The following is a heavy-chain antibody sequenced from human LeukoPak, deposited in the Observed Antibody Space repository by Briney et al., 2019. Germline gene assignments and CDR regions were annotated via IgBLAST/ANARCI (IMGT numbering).Heavy chain of an antibody. CDR2: ISYDKSNK. Sequence: GGSLRLSCAASGFTFSSYGMHWVRQAPGKGLEWVAVISYDKSNKYYQDSVKGRFTISRDNSKNTLYLEMNSLRTEDTAVYYCAKDEDYYCSHDAFDIWGQGTMVTVSS. J-gene: IGHJ3*02. D-gene: IGHD2-15*01. CDR3: AKDEDYYCSHDAFDI. CDR1: GFTFSSYG. V-gene: IGHV3-30*18.